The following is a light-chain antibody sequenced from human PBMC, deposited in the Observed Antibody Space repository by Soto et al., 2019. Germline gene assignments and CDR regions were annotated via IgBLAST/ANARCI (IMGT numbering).Light chain of an antibody. CDR1: QSVSSSY. Sequence: VLTQSPGTLSLSPGERATLSCRASQSVSSSYLAWYQQKPGQAPRLLIYDASKRATGIPARFSGSGFGTDYTLTISSLEPEDFAVYYCQQRNKWRTFGQGTKV. V-gene: IGKV3D-20*02. CDR2: DAS. J-gene: IGKJ1*01. CDR3: QQRNKWRT.